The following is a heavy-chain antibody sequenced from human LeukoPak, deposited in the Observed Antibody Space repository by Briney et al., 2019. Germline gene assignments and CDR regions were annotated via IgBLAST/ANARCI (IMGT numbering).Heavy chain of an antibody. Sequence: SETLTLTCTVSGGSISSGGYYWSWIRQHPGKGLEWIGYIYYSGSTYYNPSLKSRVTISVDTSKNQFSLKLSSVTAADTAVYYCARGTYSSADYWGQGTLVTVSS. D-gene: IGHD6-19*01. J-gene: IGHJ4*02. CDR2: IYYSGST. V-gene: IGHV4-31*03. CDR1: GGSISSGGYY. CDR3: ARGTYSSADY.